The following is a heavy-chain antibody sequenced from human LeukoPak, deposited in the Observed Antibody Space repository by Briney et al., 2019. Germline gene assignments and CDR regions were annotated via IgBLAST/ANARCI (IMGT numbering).Heavy chain of an antibody. D-gene: IGHD2-8*01. CDR3: ARASFNVVFGNWFDP. CDR1: SGSIGSISNY. J-gene: IGHJ5*02. Sequence: PSETLSLTCTVSSGSIGSISNYWRWIRQAPGKGLEWIGNVYYSGRTFYNPCLKRRVTISVDTSKNQFSLKLRSVTAADTAIYYCARASFNVVFGNWFDPWGQGTLVTVSS. V-gene: IGHV4-39*01. CDR2: VYYSGRT.